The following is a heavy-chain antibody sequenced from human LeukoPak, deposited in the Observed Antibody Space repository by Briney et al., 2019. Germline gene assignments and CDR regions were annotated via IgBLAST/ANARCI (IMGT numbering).Heavy chain of an antibody. Sequence: GGSLRLSCAASEFTFSNYWMHWVRQIPGRGLLWVSCISGDGSIIRYADSVKGRFAISRDNAKNMLVLQMNTLRAEDTAVYYCARAGGDSSYMSFDPWGQGALVTVSS. CDR1: EFTFSNYW. CDR2: ISGDGSII. CDR3: ARAGGDSSYMSFDP. J-gene: IGHJ5*02. V-gene: IGHV3-74*01. D-gene: IGHD2-21*02.